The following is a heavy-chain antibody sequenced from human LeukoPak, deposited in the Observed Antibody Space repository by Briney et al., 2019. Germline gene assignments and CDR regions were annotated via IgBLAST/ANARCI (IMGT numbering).Heavy chain of an antibody. CDR2: ISSSSSTI. J-gene: IGHJ3*02. Sequence: PGGSLRLSCAASGFTFSSHSMNWVRQAPGKGLEWVSYISSSSSTIYYADSVKGRFTISRDNAKNSLYLQMNSLRAEDTAVYYCARVLTGGWTPNDAFDIWGQGTMVTVSS. D-gene: IGHD6-19*01. CDR1: GFTFSSHS. CDR3: ARVLTGGWTPNDAFDI. V-gene: IGHV3-48*01.